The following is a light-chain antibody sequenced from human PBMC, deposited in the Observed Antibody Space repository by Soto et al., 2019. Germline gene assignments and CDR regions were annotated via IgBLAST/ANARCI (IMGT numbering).Light chain of an antibody. V-gene: IGKV3-20*01. J-gene: IGKJ2*01. Sequence: EVVLTQSPGTLSLSPGERATLSCRASQSVSNNYFAWYQQKPGQAPRLLIFGSSDRATGIPDRFSGSGSGTDFTLTISRLEPEGFAVYYCQQYGSSPPYTFGQGTKLAIK. CDR3: QQYGSSPPYT. CDR1: QSVSNNY. CDR2: GSS.